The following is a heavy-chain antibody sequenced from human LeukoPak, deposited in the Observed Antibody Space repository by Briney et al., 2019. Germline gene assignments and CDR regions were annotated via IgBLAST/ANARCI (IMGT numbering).Heavy chain of an antibody. J-gene: IGHJ4*02. CDR3: TFDSYYYDSRVRYLGY. CDR2: IRSKAYGGTT. V-gene: IGHV3-49*04. Sequence: AGGSLRLSCAASGFTFRNYAMTWVRQAPGKGLEWVGFIRSKAYGGTTEYAASVKGRFTISRDDSKSIAYLQMNSLKTEDTAVYYCTFDSYYYDSRVRYLGYWGQGTLVTVSS. D-gene: IGHD3-22*01. CDR1: GFTFRNYA.